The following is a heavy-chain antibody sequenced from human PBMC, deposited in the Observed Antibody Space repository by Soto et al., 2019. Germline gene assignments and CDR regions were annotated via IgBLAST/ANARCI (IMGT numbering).Heavy chain of an antibody. CDR3: AALLFDSLDS. Sequence: GGSLRLSCAGSGFTLSWNTMNWVRQAPGKGLEWVSSISSSSTYIYYADSVKGRFAISRDNAKNSLYLQMNSLRAEDTAVYYCAALLFDSLDSWGQGTLVTVPQ. D-gene: IGHD3-22*01. J-gene: IGHJ4*02. CDR1: GFTLSWNT. V-gene: IGHV3-21*01. CDR2: ISSSSTYI.